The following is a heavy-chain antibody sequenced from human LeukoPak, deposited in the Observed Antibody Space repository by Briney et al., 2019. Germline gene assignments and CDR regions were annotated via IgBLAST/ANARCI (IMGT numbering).Heavy chain of an antibody. CDR3: ARSRWLRTEDAFDI. CDR1: GGSISSGSYY. J-gene: IGHJ3*02. CDR2: IYTSGST. V-gene: IGHV4-61*02. Sequence: SETLSLTCTVSGGSISSGSYYWSWIRQPAGKGLEWIGRIYTSGSTNYNPSLKSRVTISVDTSKNQFSLKLSSVTAADTAVYYCARSRWLRTEDAFDIWGQGTMVTVSS. D-gene: IGHD5-12*01.